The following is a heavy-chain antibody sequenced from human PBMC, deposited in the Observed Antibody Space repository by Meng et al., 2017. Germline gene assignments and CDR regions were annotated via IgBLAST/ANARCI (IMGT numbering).Heavy chain of an antibody. J-gene: IGHJ4*02. CDR2: INPNSGGT. CDR3: ARDLNYYDSSGYSSLFDY. CDR1: GYTFTGYY. Sequence: QVQVVQSGGEVKKPGASVKVSCKASGYTFTGYYMHWVRQAPGQGLEWMGRINPNSGGTNYAQKFQGRVTMTRDTSISTAYMELSRLRSDDTAVYYCARDLNYYDSSGYSSLFDYWGQGTLVTVSS. V-gene: IGHV1-2*06. D-gene: IGHD3-22*01.